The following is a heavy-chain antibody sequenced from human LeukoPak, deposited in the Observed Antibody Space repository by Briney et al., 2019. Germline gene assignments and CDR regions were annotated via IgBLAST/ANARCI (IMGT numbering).Heavy chain of an antibody. Sequence: AGGSLRLSCAASGFTFSHYWLSWVRQTPGKGLEWVANINQDGSEKYYVDSVKGRFTISRDNAKNSLYLQMNSLRAEDTAVYYCARDVATVTTSWWAATGAEYFQHWGQGTLVTVSS. CDR3: ARDVATVTTSWWAATGAEYFQH. V-gene: IGHV3-7*01. CDR2: INQDGSEK. CDR1: GFTFSHYW. J-gene: IGHJ1*01. D-gene: IGHD4-11*01.